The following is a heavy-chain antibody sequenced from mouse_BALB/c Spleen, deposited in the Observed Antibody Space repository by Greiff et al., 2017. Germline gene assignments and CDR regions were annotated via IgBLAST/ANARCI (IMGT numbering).Heavy chain of an antibody. J-gene: IGHJ3*01. CDR1: GFNIKDTY. Sequence: VQLKESGAELVKPGASVRLSCTASGFNIKDTYMHWVKQRPEQGLEWIGRIDPANGNTKYDPKFQGKATITADTSSNTAYLQLSSLTSEDTAVYYCARAPFAYWGQGTLVTVSA. V-gene: IGHV14-3*02. CDR3: ARAPFAY. CDR2: IDPANGNT.